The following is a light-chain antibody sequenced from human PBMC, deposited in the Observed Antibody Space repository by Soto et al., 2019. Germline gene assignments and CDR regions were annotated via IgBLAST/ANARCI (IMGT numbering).Light chain of an antibody. CDR2: EVS. V-gene: IGLV2-14*01. Sequence: QSVLTQPASVSGSPGQSITISCTGTSSDVGGYNYVSWYQQHPGKAHKLMIYEVSNRPSGVSNRFSGSKSGKTASLTISGLQAEDEADYYCSSYTSSSTWVFGGGTKVTVL. CDR3: SSYTSSSTWV. J-gene: IGLJ3*02. CDR1: SSDVGGYNY.